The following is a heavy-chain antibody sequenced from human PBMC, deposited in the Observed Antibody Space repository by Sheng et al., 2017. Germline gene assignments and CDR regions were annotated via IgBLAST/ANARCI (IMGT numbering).Heavy chain of an antibody. CDR2: VSGSGTTV. CDR3: TRDGGWD. V-gene: IGHV3-48*03. CDR1: GFTFSSSE. J-gene: IGHJ4*02. Sequence: EVQLVESGGGLVQPGGSLRLSCAASGFTFSSSEMNWVRRAPGKGLEWVSYVSGSGTTVYYADSVKGRFTISRDNAKNSLYLQMNSLRAEDTAVYYCTRDGGWDWGQGTLVTVSS.